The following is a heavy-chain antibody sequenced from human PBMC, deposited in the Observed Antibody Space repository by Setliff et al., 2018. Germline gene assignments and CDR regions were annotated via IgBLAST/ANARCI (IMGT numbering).Heavy chain of an antibody. CDR3: ARGSSWYVCKY. CDR2: ISSSGSTI. J-gene: IGHJ4*02. CDR1: GFSFSSYE. V-gene: IGHV3-48*03. Sequence: GGSLRLSCGASGFSFSSYEMNWVRQVPGKGLEWVSYISSSGSTIYYADSVKGRFTIFRDNAKNALYLQMNSLRAEDTAVYYCARGSSWYVCKYWGQGTLVTVSS. D-gene: IGHD6-13*01.